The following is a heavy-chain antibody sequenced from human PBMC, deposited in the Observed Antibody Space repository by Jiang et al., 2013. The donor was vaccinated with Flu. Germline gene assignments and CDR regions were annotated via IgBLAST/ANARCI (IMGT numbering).Heavy chain of an antibody. CDR3: AKEIDFWSGYGDLEGYYYTTVWTS. J-gene: IGHJ6*02. Sequence: VQLVESGGGLVQPGGSLRLSCAASGFTFSSYAMSWVRQAPGKGLEWVSAISGSGGSTYYADSVKGRFTISRDNSKNTLYLQMNSLRAEDTAVYYCAKEIDFWSGYGDLEGYYYTTVWTSGAKGP. D-gene: IGHD3-3*01. V-gene: IGHV3-23*04. CDR1: GFTFSSYA. CDR2: ISGSGGST.